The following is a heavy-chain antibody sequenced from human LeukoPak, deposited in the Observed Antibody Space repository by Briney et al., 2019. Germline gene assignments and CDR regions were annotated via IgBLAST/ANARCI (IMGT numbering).Heavy chain of an antibody. Sequence: PSETLSLTCTVSGGSISSRSYYWGWIRLPPGKGLEWIGSIYYSGSTYYNPSLKSRVTISVDTSKNQFSLKLSSVTAADTAVYYCATGDSSGYCYDYWGQGTLVTVSS. CDR2: IYYSGST. V-gene: IGHV4-39*01. CDR3: ATGDSSGYCYDY. D-gene: IGHD3-22*01. CDR1: GGSISSRSYY. J-gene: IGHJ4*02.